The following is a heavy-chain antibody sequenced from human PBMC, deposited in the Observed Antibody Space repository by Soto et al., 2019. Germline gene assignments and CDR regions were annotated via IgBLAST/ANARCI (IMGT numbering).Heavy chain of an antibody. Sequence: LRLSCAASGFTFSSYSMNWVRQAPGKGLEWVSSISSSSSYIYYADSVKGRFTISRDNAKNSLYLQMNSLRAEDTAVYYCAREYCSSTSCHSLNWFDPWGQGTLVTVSS. J-gene: IGHJ5*02. D-gene: IGHD2-2*01. CDR1: GFTFSSYS. CDR3: AREYCSSTSCHSLNWFDP. CDR2: ISSSSSYI. V-gene: IGHV3-21*01.